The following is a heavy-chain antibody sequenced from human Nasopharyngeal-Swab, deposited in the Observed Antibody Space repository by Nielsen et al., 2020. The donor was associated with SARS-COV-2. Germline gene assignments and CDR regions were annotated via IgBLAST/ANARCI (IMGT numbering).Heavy chain of an antibody. Sequence: GGSLRLSCVVPGFSVSSNYMSWVRQVPGKGLEWVANIKQDASEVYYVDSVKGRFTISRDNAKNSLYLQMNSLRAEDTAVYFCARGRPLGGYYFGYFDYWGHGTLVTVSS. CDR3: ARGRPLGGYYFGYFDY. V-gene: IGHV3-7*01. CDR2: IKQDASEV. CDR1: GFSVSSNY. D-gene: IGHD3-3*01. J-gene: IGHJ4*01.